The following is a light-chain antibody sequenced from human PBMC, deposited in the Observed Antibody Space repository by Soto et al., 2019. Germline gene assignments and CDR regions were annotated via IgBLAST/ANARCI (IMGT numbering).Light chain of an antibody. CDR1: NSNIGAGYD. J-gene: IGLJ1*01. CDR3: QSFDTSLSGYV. V-gene: IGLV1-40*01. Sequence: QSALTQPPSVSGAPGQRVTISCTGSNSNIGAGYDVHWYQQLPGTAPKLLIYGSSNRPSGVPDRFSGSKSDTSASLAITGLQAEDEADYYCQSFDTSLSGYVFGTGTKVTVL. CDR2: GSS.